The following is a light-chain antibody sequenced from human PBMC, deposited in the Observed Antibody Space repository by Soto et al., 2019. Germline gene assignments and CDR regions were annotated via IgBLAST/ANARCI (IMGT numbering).Light chain of an antibody. CDR2: GAS. CDR1: QRVDSRY. V-gene: IGKV3-20*01. J-gene: IGKJ1*01. Sequence: PGERATLSCRASQRVDSRYLAWFQQKPGQAPRLLIYGASSRATDIPDRFSGSGSGTDFTLTISRLEPEDFAVYYCQQYGGSPWTFGQGTKVEIK. CDR3: QQYGGSPWT.